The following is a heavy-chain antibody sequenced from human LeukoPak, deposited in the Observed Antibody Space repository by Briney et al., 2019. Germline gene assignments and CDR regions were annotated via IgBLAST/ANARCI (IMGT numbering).Heavy chain of an antibody. CDR1: GYTFTSYY. CDR2: INPSGGSA. V-gene: IGHV1-46*01. J-gene: IGHJ4*02. CDR3: ARDLASSGYYWD. Sequence: ASVKVSCKASGYTFTSYYMHWVRQAPGQGLEWMGIINPSGGSAIYAQNFQGRATMTRDTSTSTVYMELSSLRSEDTAVYYCARDLASSGYYWDWGQGTLVTVSS. D-gene: IGHD3-22*01.